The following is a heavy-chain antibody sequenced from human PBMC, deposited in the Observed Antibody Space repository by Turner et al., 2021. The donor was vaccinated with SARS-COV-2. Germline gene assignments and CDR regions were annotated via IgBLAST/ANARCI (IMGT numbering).Heavy chain of an antibody. V-gene: IGHV3-23*01. CDR1: GFTFTSNA. Sequence: EVQLLESGGGLVQPGGSLSLSGPASGFTFTSNAMSWVRQDPGKGLEWVSAISGSGGSTYNTDSVKDRFTIARDNSKNTLYLQMSSLRAEDTAVYYCAKVSPNGGLRPYYYYYGMDVWGQGTTVTVSS. CDR2: ISGSGGST. D-gene: IGHD5-12*01. CDR3: AKVSPNGGLRPYYYYYGMDV. J-gene: IGHJ6*02.